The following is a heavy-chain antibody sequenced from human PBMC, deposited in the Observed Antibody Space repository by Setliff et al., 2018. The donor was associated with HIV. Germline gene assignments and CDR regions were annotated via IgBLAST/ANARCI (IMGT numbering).Heavy chain of an antibody. CDR1: GFTFSSYA. J-gene: IGHJ6*02. V-gene: IGHV3-30*01. D-gene: IGHD3-10*01. CDR2: ISYDGSNK. Sequence: LRLSCAASGFTFSSYAMHWVRQAPGKGLEWVAVISYDGSNKYYADSVKGRFTISRDNSKNTLYLQMNSLRAEDTAVYYCARSVIGYYYYGMDAWGQGTLVTVSS. CDR3: ARSVIGYYYYGMDA.